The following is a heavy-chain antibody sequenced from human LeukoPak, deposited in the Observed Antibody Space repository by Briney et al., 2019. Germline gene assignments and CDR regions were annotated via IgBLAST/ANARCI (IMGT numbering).Heavy chain of an antibody. V-gene: IGHV3-74*01. D-gene: IGHD5-18*01. CDR2: INIDGSST. J-gene: IGHJ4*02. CDR1: GFTFSSHW. Sequence: PGGSLRLSCAASGFTFSSHWMHWVRQAPGKGLVWVSRINIDGSSTTYADSVRGRFTISRDNAKNTLYLQMNSLRAEDTAVYYCARGGYHAYYLDYWGQGSLVTVSS. CDR3: ARGGYHAYYLDY.